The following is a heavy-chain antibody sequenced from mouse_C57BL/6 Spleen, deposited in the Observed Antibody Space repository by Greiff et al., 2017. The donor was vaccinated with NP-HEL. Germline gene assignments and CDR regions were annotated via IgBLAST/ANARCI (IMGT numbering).Heavy chain of an antibody. Sequence: VQLQQSGPELVKPGASVKISCKASGYAFSSSWMNWVKQRPGKGLEWIGRIYPGDGDTNYNGKFKGKATLTADKSSSTAYMQLSSLTSEDSAVYFCARALLLRSNYFDYWGQGTTLTVSS. CDR3: ARALLLRSNYFDY. CDR1: GYAFSSSW. D-gene: IGHD1-1*01. V-gene: IGHV1-82*01. J-gene: IGHJ2*01. CDR2: IYPGDGDT.